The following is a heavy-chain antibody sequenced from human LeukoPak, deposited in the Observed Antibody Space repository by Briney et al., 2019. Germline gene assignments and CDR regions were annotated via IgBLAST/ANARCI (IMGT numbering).Heavy chain of an antibody. CDR2: ISPNSGGT. J-gene: IGHJ4*02. V-gene: IGHV1-2*02. CDR1: GYTLTANY. D-gene: IGHD6-19*01. CDR3: ARDSGQWLANVGD. Sequence: ASVKVSCTASGYTLTANYMHWLRQAPGQGLEWMGWISPNSGGTNYAQKFQGRVTMTRDTSISTAYLELSSLRSDDTAVYFCARDSGQWLANVGDWGQGTLVTVSS.